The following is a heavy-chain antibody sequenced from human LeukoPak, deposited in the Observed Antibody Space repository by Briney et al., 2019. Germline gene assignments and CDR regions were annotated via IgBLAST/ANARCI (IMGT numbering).Heavy chain of an antibody. CDR2: TKHDGSEK. V-gene: IGHV3-7*01. Sequence: GGSLRLSCAASGFTFSSYWMSWVRQAPGKGLEWVAHTKHDGSEKYYVDSVKGRFTISRDNAQNSLYLQMSSLRVEDTALYYCARLITSEAGRGMDVWGQGATVTVSS. J-gene: IGHJ6*02. CDR3: ARLITSEAGRGMDV. CDR1: GFTFSSYW. D-gene: IGHD1-14*01.